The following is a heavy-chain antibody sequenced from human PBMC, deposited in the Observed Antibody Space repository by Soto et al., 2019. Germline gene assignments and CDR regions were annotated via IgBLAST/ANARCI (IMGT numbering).Heavy chain of an antibody. Sequence: SQTLSLTCAISGDSVSSNSAAWNWIRQSPSRGLEWLGRTYYRSKWYNDYAVSVKSRITINPDTSKNQFSLQLNSVTPEDTAVYYCARSSMIGVVITGPFDYWGQGTLVTVSS. D-gene: IGHD3-22*01. CDR1: GDSVSSNSAA. J-gene: IGHJ4*02. CDR2: TYYRSKWYN. CDR3: ARSSMIGVVITGPFDY. V-gene: IGHV6-1*01.